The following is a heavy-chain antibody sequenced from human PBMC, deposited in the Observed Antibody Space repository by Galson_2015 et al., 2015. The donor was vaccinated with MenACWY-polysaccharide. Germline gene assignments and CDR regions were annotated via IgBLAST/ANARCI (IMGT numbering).Heavy chain of an antibody. J-gene: IGHJ5*02. D-gene: IGHD2-15*01. CDR2: TFNSART. CDR1: GYSISSGNYH. V-gene: IGHV4-61*01. Sequence: ETLYLACAVSGYSISSGNYHWSWIRRPPGQGLEWLGWTFNSARTNYNPSLKSRVTISMNTSKNQFSLKLTSVSAADTAVYYCAIQESLVGSFGWFDPWGQGTLVTVSS. CDR3: AIQESLVGSFGWFDP.